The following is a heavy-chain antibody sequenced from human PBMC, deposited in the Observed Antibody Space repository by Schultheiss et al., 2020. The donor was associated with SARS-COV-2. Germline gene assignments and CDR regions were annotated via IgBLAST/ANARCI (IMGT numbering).Heavy chain of an antibody. V-gene: IGHV1-18*01. D-gene: IGHD3-9*01. CDR1: GYTFTSYG. CDR2: INAGNGNT. CDR3: ARGPVRYFDWSPLGTYYFDY. J-gene: IGHJ4*02. Sequence: ASVKVSCKASGYTFTSYGISWVRQAPGQGLEWMGWINAGNGNTKYSQKFQGRVTITRDTSASTAYMELSSLRSEDTAVYYCARGPVRYFDWSPLGTYYFDYWGQGTLVTVSS.